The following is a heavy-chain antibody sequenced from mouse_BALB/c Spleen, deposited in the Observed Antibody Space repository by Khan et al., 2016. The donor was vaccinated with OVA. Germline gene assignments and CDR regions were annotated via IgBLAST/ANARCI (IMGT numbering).Heavy chain of an antibody. CDR3: ARGTFDY. D-gene: IGHD3-3*01. V-gene: IGHV1-31*01. CDR1: GYSFTSSY. J-gene: IGHJ3*01. Sequence: VQLQQSGPELMKPGASVNISCKASGYSFTSSYIHWVKQSHGKSLEWIGYIDPFNGDTDYNPKFKGKATLTVDKSSNTAYMHLSSLTSEDSAVSYCARGTFDYWGQRNLVTVSA. CDR2: IDPFNGDT.